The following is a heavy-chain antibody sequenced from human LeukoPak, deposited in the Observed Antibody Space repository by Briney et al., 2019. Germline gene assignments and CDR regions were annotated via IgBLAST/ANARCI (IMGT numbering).Heavy chain of an antibody. D-gene: IGHD1-14*01. CDR3: ARRSRNGLDAFDI. J-gene: IGHJ3*02. Sequence: ASVKVSCKASAYTFTGYYLHWVRQAPGQGPEWMAWIDPNNGDTYYAQKFQGRVTMTRDRPISTVYMDLTRLTSDDTAVYYCARRSRNGLDAFDIWGQGTMVTVSS. CDR2: IDPNNGDT. CDR1: AYTFTGYY. V-gene: IGHV1-2*02.